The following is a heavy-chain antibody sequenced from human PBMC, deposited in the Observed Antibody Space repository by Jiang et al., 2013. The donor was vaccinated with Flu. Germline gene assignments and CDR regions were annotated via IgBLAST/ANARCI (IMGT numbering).Heavy chain of an antibody. J-gene: IGHJ4*01. Sequence: GSGLVKPWETLSLTCTVSGGSMSSYYWSWIRQPPGKGLEWIGYISYSDVYSTGSTNYNPSLQSRVSISVDTSKNQFSLTMSSVTAADTAIYYCARHLTYHFDYWGQGPWSPSPQ. CDR3: ARHLTYHFDY. V-gene: IGHV4-59*08. CDR1: GGSMSSYY. D-gene: IGHD2/OR15-2a*01. CDR2: ISYSDVYSTGST.